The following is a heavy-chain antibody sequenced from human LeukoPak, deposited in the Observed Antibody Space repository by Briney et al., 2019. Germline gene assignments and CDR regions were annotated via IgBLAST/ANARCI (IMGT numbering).Heavy chain of an antibody. D-gene: IGHD6-13*01. J-gene: IGHJ6*03. Sequence: GGSLRLSCAASGFTFSDYYMSWIRQAPGKGLEWVSYISSSGSTIYYADSVKGRFTISRDNAKNSLYLQMNSLRAEDTAVYYCAGTIAANYYYYYYMDVWGTGTTVTASS. CDR3: AGTIAANYYYYYYMDV. CDR1: GFTFSDYY. CDR2: ISSSGSTI. V-gene: IGHV3-11*04.